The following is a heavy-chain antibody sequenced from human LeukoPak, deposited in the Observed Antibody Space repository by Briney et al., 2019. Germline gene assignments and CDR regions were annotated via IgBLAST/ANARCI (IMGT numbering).Heavy chain of an antibody. Sequence: GGSLRLSCAASGFTFSSYAMNWVRQAPGKGLEWVSAINGRGDDTYYPDSVKGRFTISRDNSNNTLYLQMNSLRAEDTAVYYCAKGHRSSSSFFDSWGQGILVTVSS. CDR3: AKGHRSSSSFFDS. CDR1: GFTFSSYA. D-gene: IGHD6-19*01. CDR2: INGRGDDT. V-gene: IGHV3-23*01. J-gene: IGHJ4*02.